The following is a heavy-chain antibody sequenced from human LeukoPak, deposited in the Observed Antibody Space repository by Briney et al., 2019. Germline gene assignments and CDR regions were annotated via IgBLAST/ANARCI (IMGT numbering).Heavy chain of an antibody. D-gene: IGHD3-9*01. J-gene: IGHJ6*02. CDR2: IHFSGIT. CDR1: GGSISGYY. V-gene: IGHV4-59*08. CDR3: ARQRQYYDILTGYSSLYYYGMDV. Sequence: SETLSLTCTVSGGSISGYYWSWIRQPPGKGLEWIGYIHFSGITDYTSSLKSRVTISVDTSKNQFSLKLSSVTAADTAVYYCARQRQYYDILTGYSSLYYYGMDVWGQGTTVTVYS.